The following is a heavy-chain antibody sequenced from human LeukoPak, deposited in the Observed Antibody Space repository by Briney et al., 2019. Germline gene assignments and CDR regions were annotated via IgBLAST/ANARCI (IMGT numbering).Heavy chain of an antibody. V-gene: IGHV3-23*01. Sequence: GGSLRLSCAASGFTFSSYAMSWVRQAPGKGLEWVSAISGSGGSTYYADSVKGRFTISRDNSENTLYLQMNSLRAEDTAVYYCAKDRVGNYVPDDAFDIWGQGTMVTVSS. CDR2: ISGSGGST. CDR3: AKDRVGNYVPDDAFDI. CDR1: GFTFSSYA. D-gene: IGHD1-7*01. J-gene: IGHJ3*02.